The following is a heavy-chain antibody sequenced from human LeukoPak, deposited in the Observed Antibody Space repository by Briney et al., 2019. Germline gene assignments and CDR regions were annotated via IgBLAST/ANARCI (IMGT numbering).Heavy chain of an antibody. CDR1: GFTFSSFG. CDR3: ARDGHGLPSYQLDY. J-gene: IGHJ4*02. D-gene: IGHD2-2*01. V-gene: IGHV3-33*01. CDR2: ISYDGNNK. Sequence: GRSLRLSCAASGFTFSSFGMHWVRQAPGKGLEWVAVISYDGNNKYYADSVKGRFTISRDNSKNTLYLQMNSLRAEDTAVYYCARDGHGLPSYQLDYWGQGTLVTVSS.